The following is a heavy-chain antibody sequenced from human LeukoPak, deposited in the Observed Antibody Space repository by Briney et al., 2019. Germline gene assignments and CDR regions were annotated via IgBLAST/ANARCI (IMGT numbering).Heavy chain of an antibody. D-gene: IGHD2-2*01. CDR3: ARERYCSSISCLRDAFDI. CDR1: GFTFSTYW. J-gene: IGHJ3*02. V-gene: IGHV3-74*01. CDR2: INSDGSRT. Sequence: GGSLRLSCAASGFTFSTYWMHWVRQAPGKGLVWVSRINSDGSRTTYADSVKGRFTISRDNSKNTLYLQMNSLRDEDTAVYYCARERYCSSISCLRDAFDIWGQGTTVSVSS.